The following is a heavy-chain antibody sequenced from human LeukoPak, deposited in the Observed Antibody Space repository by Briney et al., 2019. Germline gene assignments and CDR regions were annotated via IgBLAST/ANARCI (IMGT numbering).Heavy chain of an antibody. J-gene: IGHJ4*02. CDR1: GGSFSGYY. D-gene: IGHD3-3*01. CDR3: ARIYPFWSGPYSTSYYFDN. CDR2: INHSGST. V-gene: IGHV4-34*01. Sequence: SETLSLTCAVYGGSFSGYYWSWIRQPPGKGLEWIGEINHSGSTNYNPSLKSRVTISVDTSKNQFSLKLSSVTAADTAVYYCARIYPFWSGPYSTSYYFDNWGQGTLVAVSS.